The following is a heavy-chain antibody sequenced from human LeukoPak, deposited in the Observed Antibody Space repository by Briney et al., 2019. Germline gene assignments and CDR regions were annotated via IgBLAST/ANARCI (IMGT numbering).Heavy chain of an antibody. CDR1: GFTFSSYW. V-gene: IGHV3-74*01. D-gene: IGHD1-26*01. CDR2: INTDGSST. Sequence: GGSLRLSCAASGFTFSSYWMHWVRQAPGKGRVWVSRINTDGSSTSYADSVKGRFTISRDNAKNPLYLQMNSLRAEDTAVYYCAKGRSGRYSPTWDYWGQGTLVTVSS. J-gene: IGHJ4*02. CDR3: AKGRSGRYSPTWDY.